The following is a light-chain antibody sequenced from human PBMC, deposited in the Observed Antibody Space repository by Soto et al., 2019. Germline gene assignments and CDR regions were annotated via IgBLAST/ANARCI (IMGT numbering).Light chain of an antibody. J-gene: IGKJ4*01. CDR2: GAS. V-gene: IGKV3-15*01. Sequence: EIVMTQSPATLSVSPGGRATLSCRASQSVGSNLAWYQQKPGQAPRLLFYGASTRATGFPARFSGSGPGTEFTLTISSLQSEDFAVYYCQQYKNWPLTFGGGTRVEIK. CDR3: QQYKNWPLT. CDR1: QSVGSN.